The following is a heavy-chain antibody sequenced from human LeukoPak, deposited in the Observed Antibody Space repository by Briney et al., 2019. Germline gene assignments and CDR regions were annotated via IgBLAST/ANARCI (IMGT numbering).Heavy chain of an antibody. CDR2: ISSSGSTK. CDR3: ISINYYFDY. D-gene: IGHD3-3*02. Sequence: PGGSLRLSCAASGFTFSDYSMNWVRQAPGKGLEWVSYISSSGSTKYYADSVKGRFTISRDNAKNSLYLQMNSLRAEDTAVYYCISINYYFDYWGQGTLVTVSS. J-gene: IGHJ4*02. V-gene: IGHV3-48*01. CDR1: GFTFSDYS.